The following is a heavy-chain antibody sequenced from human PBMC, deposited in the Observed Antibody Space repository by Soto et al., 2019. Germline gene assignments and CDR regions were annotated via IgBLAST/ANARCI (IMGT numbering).Heavy chain of an antibody. Sequence: SVKVSCKAPGCTFRNYALPWVRQAPGQGLEWMGWIILGSANYAQKFQDRLTITADGSTNISYMELTSLTSEDTARYYCARADYNSDYLLLYVDYWGQGTPATVSS. J-gene: IGHJ4*02. D-gene: IGHD3-22*01. CDR3: ARADYNSDYLLLYVDY. CDR1: GCTFRNYA. V-gene: IGHV1-69*13. CDR2: IILGSA.